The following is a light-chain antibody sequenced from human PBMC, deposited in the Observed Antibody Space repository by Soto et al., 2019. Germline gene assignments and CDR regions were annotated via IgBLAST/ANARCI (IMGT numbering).Light chain of an antibody. CDR3: QQYESTPPT. V-gene: IGKV4-1*01. CDR1: QSVLYSSNNKNY. J-gene: IGKJ2*01. CDR2: WAS. Sequence: DIVMTQSPDSLAVSLGERATINCKSSQSVLYSSNNKNYLAWYQQRPGQPPKLLIYWASTLESGVPDRFSGSGSGTDFTLTITSLQAEDVAVYYCQQYESTPPTFGHGTKLEIK.